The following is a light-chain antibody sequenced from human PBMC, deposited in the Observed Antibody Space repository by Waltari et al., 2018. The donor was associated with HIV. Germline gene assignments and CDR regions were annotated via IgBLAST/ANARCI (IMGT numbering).Light chain of an antibody. CDR1: SSNIGSNT. CDR2: SNN. J-gene: IGLJ2*01. V-gene: IGLV1-44*01. Sequence: QSVLTQPPSASGTPGQRVTISCSGSSSNIGSNTVNWYQQLPGTAPKLLIYSNNQRPSAVPDRFSGSKSGTSASLAISGLQSEDETDYYCAAWDDSLNGVVFGGGTTLTVL. CDR3: AAWDDSLNGVV.